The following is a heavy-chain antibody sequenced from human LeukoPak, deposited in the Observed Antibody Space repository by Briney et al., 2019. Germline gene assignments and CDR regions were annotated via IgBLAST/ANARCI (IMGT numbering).Heavy chain of an antibody. Sequence: PGGSLRLSCAASGFTFSSYAMSWVRQAPGKGLEWVSAISGSGGSTYYADSVKGRFTISRDNSKNTLYLQMNSLRAEDTAVYYCAKGSRHRGMQSYYGSGSYRYYYYGMDVWGQGTTVTVSS. V-gene: IGHV3-23*01. CDR3: AKGSRHRGMQSYYGSGSYRYYYYGMDV. CDR1: GFTFSSYA. CDR2: ISGSGGST. J-gene: IGHJ6*02. D-gene: IGHD3-10*01.